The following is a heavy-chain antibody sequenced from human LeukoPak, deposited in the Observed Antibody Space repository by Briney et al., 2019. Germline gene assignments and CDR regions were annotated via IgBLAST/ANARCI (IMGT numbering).Heavy chain of an antibody. CDR1: GFTFSSYW. CDR2: IKQDGSEK. J-gene: IGHJ6*04. D-gene: IGHD3-10*02. Sequence: PGGSLRLSCAASGFTFSSYWMSWVRQAPGKGLEWVANIKQDGSEKYYVDSVKGRFTISRDNAKNSLYLQMNSLRAEDTAVYYCSELGITMIGGVWGKGTTVTISS. V-gene: IGHV3-7*01. CDR3: SELGITMIGGV.